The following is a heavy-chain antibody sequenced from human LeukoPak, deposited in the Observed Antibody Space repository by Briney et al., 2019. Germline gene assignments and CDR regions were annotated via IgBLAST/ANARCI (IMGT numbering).Heavy chain of an antibody. J-gene: IGHJ4*02. CDR2: ISAYNGNT. CDR1: GGTFSSYA. V-gene: IGHV1-18*01. CDR3: ARPGITIFGVVMNYFDY. D-gene: IGHD3-3*01. Sequence: GASVKVSCKASGGTFSSYAISWVRQAPGQGLEWMGWISAYNGNTNYAQKLQGRVTMTTDTSTSTAYMELRSLRSDDTAVYYCARPGITIFGVVMNYFDYWGQGTLVTVSS.